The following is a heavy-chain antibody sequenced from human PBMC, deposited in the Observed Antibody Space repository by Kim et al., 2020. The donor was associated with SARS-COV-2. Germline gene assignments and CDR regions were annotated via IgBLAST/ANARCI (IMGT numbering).Heavy chain of an antibody. Sequence: GGSLRLSCAASGFTFSTYEINWVRQAPGKGLEWLSYISSGGSPIYYADSVKGRFIISRDNAKNSVYLQLDGLRVEDTAVYYCARNHFLIAATDIPQHAFDLWGRGTLVTVSS. D-gene: IGHD5-12*01. J-gene: IGHJ3*01. CDR1: GFTFSTYE. CDR2: ISSGGSPI. V-gene: IGHV3-48*03. CDR3: ARNHFLIAATDIPQHAFDL.